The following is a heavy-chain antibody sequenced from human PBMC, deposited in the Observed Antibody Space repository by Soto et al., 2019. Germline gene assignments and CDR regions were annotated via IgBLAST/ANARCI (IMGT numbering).Heavy chain of an antibody. D-gene: IGHD3-16*02. V-gene: IGHV4-30-4*01. CDR3: ASRSYDYVWGSYRYTGGYFDY. CDR2: IYYSGST. Sequence: SETLSLTCTVSGGSISSGDYYWSWIRQPPGKGLEWIGYIYYSGSTYYNPSLKSRVTISVDTSKNQFSLKLSSVTAADTAVYYCASRSYDYVWGSYRYTGGYFDYWGQGTLVTVSS. CDR1: GGSISSGDYY. J-gene: IGHJ4*02.